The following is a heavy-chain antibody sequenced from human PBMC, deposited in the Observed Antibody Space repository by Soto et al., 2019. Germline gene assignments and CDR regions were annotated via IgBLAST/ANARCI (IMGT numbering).Heavy chain of an antibody. V-gene: IGHV3-23*01. CDR2: ISGSGGST. CDR3: AKGVVPAAIGYYYYGMDV. J-gene: IGHJ6*02. CDR1: GFTFSSYA. D-gene: IGHD2-2*01. Sequence: EVQLLESGGGLVQPGGSLRLSCAASGFTFSSYAMSWVRQAPGKGLEWVSAISGSGGSTYYADSVKGRFTISRDNSKNKRYLHMNVQRAEDMAVYYCAKGVVPAAIGYYYYGMDVWGQGTTVTVSS.